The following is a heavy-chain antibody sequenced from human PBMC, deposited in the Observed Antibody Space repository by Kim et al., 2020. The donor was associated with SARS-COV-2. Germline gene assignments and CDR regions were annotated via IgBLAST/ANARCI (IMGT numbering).Heavy chain of an antibody. J-gene: IGHJ6*02. V-gene: IGHV4-38-2*02. D-gene: IGHD2-21*01. CDR3: AREGAYCGGDCYDGMDV. CDR2: IYHSGST. CDR1: GYSISSGYY. Sequence: SETLSLTCTVSGYSISSGYYWGWIRQPPGKGLEWIGSIYHSGSTYYNPSLKSRVTISVDTSKNQFSLKLSSVTAADTAVYYCAREGAYCGGDCYDGMDVWGQGTTVTVSS.